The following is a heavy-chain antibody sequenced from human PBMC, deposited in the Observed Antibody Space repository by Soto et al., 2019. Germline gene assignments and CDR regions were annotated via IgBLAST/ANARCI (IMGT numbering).Heavy chain of an antibody. CDR3: AKDYDFWSGYSVY. D-gene: IGHD3-3*01. Sequence: EVQLLESGGGLVQPGGSLRLSCAASGFTFSSYAMSWVRQARGKGLEWVSAISGSGGSTYYADSVKGRFTISRDNSKNTLYLQMNSLRAEDTAVYYCAKDYDFWSGYSVYWGQGTLVTVSS. CDR1: GFTFSSYA. J-gene: IGHJ4*02. CDR2: ISGSGGST. V-gene: IGHV3-23*01.